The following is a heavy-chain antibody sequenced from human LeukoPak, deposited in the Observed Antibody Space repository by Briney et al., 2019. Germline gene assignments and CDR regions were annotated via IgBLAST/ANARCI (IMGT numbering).Heavy chain of an antibody. V-gene: IGHV3-33*01. CDR2: IWYDGSNK. CDR1: GFTFSSYG. Sequence: GRSLRLSCAAYGFTFSSYGMHWVRQAPGKGLEWVAVIWYDGSNKYYADSVKGRFTISRDNSKNTLYLQMNSLRAEDTAVYYCARVRDGSSWYVNYFDYWGQGTLVTVSS. CDR3: ARVRDGSSWYVNYFDY. J-gene: IGHJ4*02. D-gene: IGHD6-13*01.